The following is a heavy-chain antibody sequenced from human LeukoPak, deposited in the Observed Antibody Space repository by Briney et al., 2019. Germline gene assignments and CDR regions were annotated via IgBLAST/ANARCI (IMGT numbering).Heavy chain of an antibody. Sequence: GGSLRLSCTASGFTFGDYAMSWIRKAPGKGLEWVGFIRSKAYGETADYAASVKGRFTISRDDSKAIAYLQMNSLKTEDAAVYHCTRDRGAYNLYDYWGQGTLVTVSS. D-gene: IGHD1-1*01. CDR3: TRDRGAYNLYDY. V-gene: IGHV3-49*03. CDR2: IRSKAYGETA. J-gene: IGHJ4*02. CDR1: GFTFGDYA.